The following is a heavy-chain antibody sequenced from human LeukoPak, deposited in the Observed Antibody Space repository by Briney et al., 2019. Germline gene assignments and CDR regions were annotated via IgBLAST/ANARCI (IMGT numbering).Heavy chain of an antibody. V-gene: IGHV3-66*02. Sequence: GGSLRLSCAASGFTVSSNYMSWVCQAPGKGLEWVSVIYSGGSTYYADSVKGRFTISRDNSKNTLYLQMNSLRAEDTAVYYCARDLTTGSRSYYYGMDVWGQGTTVTVSS. CDR2: IYSGGST. J-gene: IGHJ6*02. D-gene: IGHD4-11*01. CDR1: GFTVSSNY. CDR3: ARDLTTGSRSYYYGMDV.